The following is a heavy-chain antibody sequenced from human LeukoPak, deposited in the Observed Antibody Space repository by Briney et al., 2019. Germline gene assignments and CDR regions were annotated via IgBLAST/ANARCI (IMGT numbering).Heavy chain of an antibody. CDR1: GGSFSGYY. V-gene: IGHV4-34*01. J-gene: IGHJ4*02. D-gene: IGHD4-17*01. Sequence: PSETLSLTCAVYGGSFSGYYWSWIRQPPGKGLEWIGEINHSGSTNYNPSLKSRVTISVDTSKNQFSLKLSSVTAADTAVYYCARGDGHADYGDFIFDYWGQGTLVTVSS. CDR2: INHSGST. CDR3: ARGDGHADYGDFIFDY.